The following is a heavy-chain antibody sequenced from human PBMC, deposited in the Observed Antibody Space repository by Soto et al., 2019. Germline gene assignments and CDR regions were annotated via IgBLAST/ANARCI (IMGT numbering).Heavy chain of an antibody. CDR3: ARDLRHYYDSSGYYYAQAFDY. J-gene: IGHJ4*02. CDR2: INPNSGGT. D-gene: IGHD3-22*01. Sequence: GASVKVSCKASGYTFTGCYMHWVRQAPGQGLEWMGWINPNSGGTNYAQKFQGRVTMTRDTSISTAYMELSRLRSDDTAVYYCARDLRHYYDSSGYYYAQAFDYWGQGTMVTVSS. V-gene: IGHV1-2*02. CDR1: GYTFTGCY.